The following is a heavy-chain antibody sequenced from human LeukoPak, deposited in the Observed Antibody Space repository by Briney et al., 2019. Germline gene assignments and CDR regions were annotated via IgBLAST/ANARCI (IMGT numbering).Heavy chain of an antibody. V-gene: IGHV4-4*07. CDR2: IYSSGNT. Sequence: SETLSLTCTVSGGSISSYYWSWIRQPAGRGLEWIGRIYSSGNTNYNPSLKSRVTMSVETPKNQFSLKLSFVTAADTAVYYCARAGSYYGDHQFDYWGQGTLVTVSS. D-gene: IGHD1-26*01. J-gene: IGHJ4*02. CDR1: GGSISSYY. CDR3: ARAGSYYGDHQFDY.